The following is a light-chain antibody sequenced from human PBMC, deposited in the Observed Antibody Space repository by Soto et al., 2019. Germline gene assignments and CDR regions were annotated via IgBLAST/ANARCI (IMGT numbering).Light chain of an antibody. CDR3: EQYHEWPLT. V-gene: IGKV3D-15*01. CDR1: QSVSSN. J-gene: IGKJ4*01. Sequence: ETVMTQSPGTLSVSPGKRATLSCRASQSVSSNLAWYQQKPGQAPRLLIYGASTRATGIPARFSGSGSGTEITLTISSLQSEDFAVYYCEQYHEWPLTFGGGTEVEIK. CDR2: GAS.